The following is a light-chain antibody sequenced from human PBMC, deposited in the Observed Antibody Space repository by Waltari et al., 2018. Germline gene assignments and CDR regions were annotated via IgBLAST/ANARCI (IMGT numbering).Light chain of an antibody. Sequence: DIQMTQSPSTLSASVGDRVTITCRASQSIRSWLAWYQQKPGKAPKLVIYKASSLESGVPSRLSGSESGTEFTLTISSLQPDDFATYYCQQYHRYPVTFGGGTKVEIK. CDR1: QSIRSW. J-gene: IGKJ4*01. CDR3: QQYHRYPVT. V-gene: IGKV1-5*03. CDR2: KAS.